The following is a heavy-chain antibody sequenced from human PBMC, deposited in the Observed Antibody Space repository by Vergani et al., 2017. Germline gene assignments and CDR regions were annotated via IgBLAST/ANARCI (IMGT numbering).Heavy chain of an antibody. CDR2: IIPIFGTA. J-gene: IGHJ6*02. CDR3: ARGYYGSGSSSRDYYVMDV. CDR1: GGTFSSYA. D-gene: IGHD3-10*01. Sequence: QVQLVQSGAEVKKPGSSVKVSCKASGGTFSSYAISWVRQAPGQGLEWMGGIIPIFGTANYAQKFQGRVTITADESTSTAYMELSSLRSEDTAVYYCARGYYGSGSSSRDYYVMDVWGQGTTVTVSS. V-gene: IGHV1-69*12.